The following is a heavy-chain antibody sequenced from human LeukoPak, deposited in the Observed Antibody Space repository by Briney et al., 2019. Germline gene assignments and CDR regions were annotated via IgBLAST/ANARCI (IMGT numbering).Heavy chain of an antibody. Sequence: ASVKVSCKASGYTFTGYYMHWVRQAPGQGLEWMGWINPNSGGTNYAQKFQGRVTMTRDTSISTAYMELSRLRPDDTAVYYCARVRRSWDRGWFDPWGQGTLVTVSS. CDR1: GYTFTGYY. CDR2: INPNSGGT. V-gene: IGHV1-2*02. D-gene: IGHD1-26*01. J-gene: IGHJ5*02. CDR3: ARVRRSWDRGWFDP.